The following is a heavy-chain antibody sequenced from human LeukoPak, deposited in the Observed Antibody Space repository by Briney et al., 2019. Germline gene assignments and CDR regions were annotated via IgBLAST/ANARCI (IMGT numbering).Heavy chain of an antibody. J-gene: IGHJ4*02. CDR2: INHSGST. CDR3: ARSPTKRVPEDY. D-gene: IGHD2-2*01. V-gene: IGHV4-34*01. Sequence: PSETLSLTCAVHGGSFSGYYWSWIRQPPGKGLEWIGEINHSGSTNYNPSLKSRVTISVDTSKNQFSLKLTSVTAADTAVYYCARSPTKRVPEDYWGQGTLVTVSS. CDR1: GGSFSGYY.